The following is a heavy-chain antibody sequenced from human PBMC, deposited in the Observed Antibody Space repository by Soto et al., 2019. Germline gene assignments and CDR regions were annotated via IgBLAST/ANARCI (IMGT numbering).Heavy chain of an antibody. Sequence: LRLSCAASGFTFSSYAMSWVRQAPGKGLEWVSAISGSGGSTYYADSVKGRFTISRDNSKNTLYLQMNSLRAEDTAVYYCAKDLSIAARPGNWFDPWGQGTLVTVSS. D-gene: IGHD6-6*01. CDR3: AKDLSIAARPGNWFDP. J-gene: IGHJ5*02. CDR2: ISGSGGST. V-gene: IGHV3-23*01. CDR1: GFTFSSYA.